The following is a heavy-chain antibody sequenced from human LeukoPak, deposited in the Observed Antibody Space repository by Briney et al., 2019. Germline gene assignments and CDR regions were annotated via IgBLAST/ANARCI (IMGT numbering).Heavy chain of an antibody. V-gene: IGHV3-43*01. Sequence: PGGSLKLSCAASGFTFDDYTMHWVRQAPGKGLEWVSLISWDGGSTYYADSVKGRFTISRDNSKNSLYLQMNSLRTEDTALYYCAKDMAGPGGAFDIWGQGTMVTVSS. CDR3: AKDMAGPGGAFDI. J-gene: IGHJ3*02. D-gene: IGHD3-16*01. CDR2: ISWDGGST. CDR1: GFTFDDYT.